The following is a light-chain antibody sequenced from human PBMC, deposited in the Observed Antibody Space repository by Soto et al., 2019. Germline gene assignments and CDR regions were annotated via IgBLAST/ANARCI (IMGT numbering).Light chain of an antibody. CDR1: QSVHSN. CDR2: VAS. J-gene: IGKJ4*01. CDR3: QQYSVWPLT. Sequence: EIVMTQSPVTLSVSPGDRATLSCRASQSVHSNLAWYQQKPGQTPNLLIYVASTRATGIPARFSGSGSGTEFTLTISSLQSEDFAVYYCQQYSVWPLTFGGGTKVEFK. V-gene: IGKV3-15*01.